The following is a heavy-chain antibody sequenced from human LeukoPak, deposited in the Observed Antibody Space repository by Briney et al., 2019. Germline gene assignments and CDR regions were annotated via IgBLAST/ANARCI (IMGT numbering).Heavy chain of an antibody. D-gene: IGHD1-14*01. CDR1: GFTFSSYS. Sequence: PGGSLRLSCAASGFTFSSYSMNWVRQAPGKGLEWVSYISSSSSTIYYAGSGKGRFSISRDNAKNSLYLQMNGLRAEDTAVYYCANTAGYKVYWGQGTLVTVSS. CDR2: ISSSSSTI. CDR3: ANTAGYKVY. J-gene: IGHJ4*02. V-gene: IGHV3-48*01.